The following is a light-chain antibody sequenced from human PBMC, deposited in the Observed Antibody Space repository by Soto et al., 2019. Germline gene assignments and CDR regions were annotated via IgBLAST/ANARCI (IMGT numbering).Light chain of an antibody. J-gene: IGKJ3*01. V-gene: IGKV1-5*03. CDR2: KSS. Sequence: DIQMTQSPSTLSASVGDRVTITCRASQSISSWLAWYPQKPGKAPKRLSYKSSSLESGVPSRFSGSGYGTEFTLTISSLQPDDFATDFCQQDNSYPFTFGPGTKVDIK. CDR3: QQDNSYPFT. CDR1: QSISSW.